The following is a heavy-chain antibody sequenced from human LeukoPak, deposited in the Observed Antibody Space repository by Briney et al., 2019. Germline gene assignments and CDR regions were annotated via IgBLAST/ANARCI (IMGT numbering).Heavy chain of an antibody. CDR1: GNSISSGDNY. D-gene: IGHD3-22*01. J-gene: IGHJ4*02. Sequence: SETLSLTCTVSGNSISSGDNYWSWIRQPAGKGLEWIGRIYTSGSTNYNPSLKSRVTISGDTSKNQFSLRLSSVTAADMAAYYCARASYSYDINGWVPFDYWGQGTLVTVSS. CDR2: IYTSGST. V-gene: IGHV4-61*02. CDR3: ARASYSYDINGWVPFDY.